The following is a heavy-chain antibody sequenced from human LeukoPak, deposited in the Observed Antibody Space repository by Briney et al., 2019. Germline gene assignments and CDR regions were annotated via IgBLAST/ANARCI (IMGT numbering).Heavy chain of an antibody. Sequence: PSETLSLTCTVSGGSVSGSLNYWGWIRQPPGKGLEWIGNTYYTGSTYSNPTLKSRVTMSVDTSKNQFSLKLNSVTAADTAVYYCARLSKRRYFDYIFDYWGQGTLLTVSS. CDR3: ARLSKRRYFDYIFDY. CDR1: GGSVSGSLNY. J-gene: IGHJ4*02. CDR2: TYYTGST. V-gene: IGHV4-39*01. D-gene: IGHD3-9*01.